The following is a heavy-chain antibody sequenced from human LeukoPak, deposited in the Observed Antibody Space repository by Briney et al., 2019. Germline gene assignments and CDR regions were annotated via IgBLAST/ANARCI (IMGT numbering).Heavy chain of an antibody. Sequence: ASVKVSCKASGYTFTSYYMNWVRQAPGQGLEWMGRINPNIGGTNYAQKFQGRVTMTRDTSMSTAYMELSRLRSDDTAVYYCAREGYGSGSYYKGFDYWGQGTLVTVSS. CDR2: INPNIGGT. J-gene: IGHJ4*02. CDR1: GYTFTSYY. D-gene: IGHD3-10*01. V-gene: IGHV1-2*06. CDR3: AREGYGSGSYYKGFDY.